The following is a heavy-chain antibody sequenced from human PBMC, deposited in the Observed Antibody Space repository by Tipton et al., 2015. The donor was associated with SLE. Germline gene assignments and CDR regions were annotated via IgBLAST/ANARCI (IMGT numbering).Heavy chain of an antibody. Sequence: SGFTFSSYGMHWVRQAPGKGLEWVAFIRYDGSNKYYADSVKGRFTISRDNSKNTLYLQMNSLRAEDTAVYYCAKGLLWFRELPFRAFDIWGQGTMVTVSS. CDR1: GFTFSSYG. CDR3: AKGLLWFRELPFRAFDI. J-gene: IGHJ3*02. CDR2: IRYDGSNK. D-gene: IGHD3-10*01. V-gene: IGHV3-30*02.